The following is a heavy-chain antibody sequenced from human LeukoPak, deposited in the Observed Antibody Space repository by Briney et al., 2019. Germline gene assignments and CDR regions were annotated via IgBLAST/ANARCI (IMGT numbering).Heavy chain of an antibody. J-gene: IGHJ4*02. CDR3: ANTLSDYYDSSGYY. CDR2: ISGSGGST. V-gene: IGHV3-23*01. CDR1: GFTFSSYA. D-gene: IGHD3-22*01. Sequence: PGGSLRLSCAASGFTFSSYAMSWVRQAPGKGLEWVSAISGSGGSTYYADSVKGRFTISRDNSKNTLYLQMNSLRAEDTAVYYCANTLSDYYDSSGYYWGQGTLVTVSS.